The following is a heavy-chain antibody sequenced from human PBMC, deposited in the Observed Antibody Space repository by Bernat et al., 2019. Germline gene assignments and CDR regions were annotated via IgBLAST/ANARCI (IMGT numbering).Heavy chain of an antibody. CDR2: IKSKTDGGTT. CDR1: GFTFSNAW. D-gene: IGHD3-10*01. V-gene: IGHV3-15*01. CDR3: TTDLYGSGSLQYYFDY. Sequence: EVQLVESGGGLVKPGGSLRLSCAASGFTFSNAWMSWVRQAPGKGLEWVGRIKSKTDGGTTDYAAPVKGRFTISRDDSKNTLYLQMNSLKTEDTAVYYCTTDLYGSGSLQYYFDYWGQGTLVTVSS. J-gene: IGHJ4*02.